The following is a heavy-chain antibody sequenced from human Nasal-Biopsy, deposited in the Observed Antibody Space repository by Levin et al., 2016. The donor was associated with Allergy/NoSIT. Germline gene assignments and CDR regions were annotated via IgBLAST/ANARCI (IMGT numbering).Heavy chain of an antibody. V-gene: IGHV3-23*01. CDR2: ISSNGIST. CDR1: GLTFNNYV. J-gene: IGHJ3*02. CDR3: AKGMGGHIVAVTATLGAFDI. Sequence: GGSLRLSCAASGLTFNNYVMNWVRQAPGKGLEWVSGISSNGISTYYADSVEGRFTISRDNSKNTLYLQMNSLRAEDTAVYYCAKGMGGHIVAVTATLGAFDIWGQGTMVIVSS. D-gene: IGHD2-21*02.